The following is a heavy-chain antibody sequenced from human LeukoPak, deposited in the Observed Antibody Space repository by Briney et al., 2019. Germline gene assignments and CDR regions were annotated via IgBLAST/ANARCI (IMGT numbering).Heavy chain of an antibody. V-gene: IGHV3-30-3*01. D-gene: IGHD2-2*01. Sequence: GRSLRLSCAASGFTFRTYAMHWVRQAPGKGLEWVAVISYDGSNKYYADSVKGRFTISRDNSKNTLYLEMNNLRAEDTAVYYCARDGDTSQWASFDYWGQGTLVTVSS. CDR2: ISYDGSNK. CDR1: GFTFRTYA. J-gene: IGHJ4*02. CDR3: ARDGDTSQWASFDY.